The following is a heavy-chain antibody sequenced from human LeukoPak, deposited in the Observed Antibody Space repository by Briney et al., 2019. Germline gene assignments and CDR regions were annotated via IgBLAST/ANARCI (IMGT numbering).Heavy chain of an antibody. D-gene: IGHD2-21*01. CDR1: GYIFTCHP. V-gene: IGHV1-2*02. CDR2: IRPNTGAT. CDR3: ARVVVVPPPATHNWFDP. Sequence: ASVTDSCKGSGYIFTCHPIYWIRQAPGQGFEFVGCIRPNTGATSSASWFMDTVPLTRDTTISSVYMTLNNLQSDDTAVSYCARVVVVPPPATHNWFDPWGQGTLVIVSS. J-gene: IGHJ5*02.